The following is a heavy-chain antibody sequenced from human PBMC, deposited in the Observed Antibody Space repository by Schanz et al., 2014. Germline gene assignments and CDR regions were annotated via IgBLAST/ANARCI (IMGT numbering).Heavy chain of an antibody. CDR3: AKDGPGGSGSYSADGGMDV. CDR1: GFTFNIYA. J-gene: IGHJ6*02. CDR2: ISGSGTTT. V-gene: IGHV3-23*04. D-gene: IGHD3-10*01. Sequence: EVQLVESGGGLVKPGGSLRLSCAASGFTFNIYAMSWVRQAPGKGLEWVAGISGSGTTTYYAASVKGRFTISRDNSKNTVYLQMNSLRAEDTAVYYCAKDGPGGSGSYSADGGMDVWGQGTTXTVSS.